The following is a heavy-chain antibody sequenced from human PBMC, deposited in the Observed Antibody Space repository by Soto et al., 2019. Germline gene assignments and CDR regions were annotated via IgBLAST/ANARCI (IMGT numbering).Heavy chain of an antibody. CDR1: GYSFTSYW. V-gene: IGHV5-10-1*01. CDR2: IDPSDSYT. D-gene: IGHD6-13*01. J-gene: IGHJ4*02. CDR3: ARLQPAAGDNDLTVDY. Sequence: EVQLVQSGAEVKKPGESLRISCKGSGYSFTSYWSSWVRQMPGKGLEWMGRIDPSDSYTNYSPAFQGHVTISADKSISTAYLQWSSLKASDTAMYYCARLQPAAGDNDLTVDYWGQGTLVTVSS.